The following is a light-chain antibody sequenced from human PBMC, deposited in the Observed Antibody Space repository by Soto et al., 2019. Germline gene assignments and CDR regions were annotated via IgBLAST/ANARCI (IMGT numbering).Light chain of an antibody. J-gene: IGKJ4*01. V-gene: IGKV3-20*01. Sequence: IVLTQSPGTLSLSPGETATLSCRASETVDTTSLGWYQQKPGRAPSLLIYSVSRRATGIPDRFSASGSATDFTRTITILEPEDFAVYYCHQYGSSPLTFGGGTKVEI. CDR2: SVS. CDR3: HQYGSSPLT. CDR1: ETVDTTS.